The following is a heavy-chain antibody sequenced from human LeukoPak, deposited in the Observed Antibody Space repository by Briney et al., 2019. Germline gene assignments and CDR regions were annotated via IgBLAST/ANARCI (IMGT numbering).Heavy chain of an antibody. CDR3: AKGDSGLLWFGDSALIDY. D-gene: IGHD3-10*01. CDR1: GFTFSSYG. Sequence: PGGSLRLSCAASGFTFSSYGMHWVRQAPGKGLEWVAVISYDGSNKYYADSVKGRFTISRDNSKNTLYLQMNSLRAEDTAVYYCAKGDSGLLWFGDSALIDYWGQGTLVTVSS. CDR2: ISYDGSNK. J-gene: IGHJ4*02. V-gene: IGHV3-30*18.